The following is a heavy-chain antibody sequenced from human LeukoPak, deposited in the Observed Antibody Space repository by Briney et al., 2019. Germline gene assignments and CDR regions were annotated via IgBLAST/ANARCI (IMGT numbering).Heavy chain of an antibody. D-gene: IGHD1-26*01. J-gene: IGHJ4*02. V-gene: IGHV4-34*01. CDR3: ARSERSKVGPFDY. CDR1: GVSFSGYY. Sequence: WETLTLSCGAYGVSFSGYYWSWIRQPPGKGLEWIGEINHSVSTNYNPSLKSRVTISIDTSTNQFFFQLSYVSAADTAVYYCARSERSKVGPFDYWGQGAMVADSS. CDR2: INHSVST.